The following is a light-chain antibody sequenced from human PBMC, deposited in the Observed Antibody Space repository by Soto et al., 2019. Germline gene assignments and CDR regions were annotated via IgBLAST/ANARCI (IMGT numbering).Light chain of an antibody. J-gene: IGKJ1*01. Sequence: EIVLTQSPGTLSLSPGERAALSCRANQSVSSRYLAWYQQKPGQAPRLLIYGASNRATGIPDRFSGSGSGTDFTLSISRLEPEDFALYFCQQYSSSPWTFGQGTKVDIK. CDR3: QQYSSSPWT. V-gene: IGKV3-20*01. CDR1: QSVSSRY. CDR2: GAS.